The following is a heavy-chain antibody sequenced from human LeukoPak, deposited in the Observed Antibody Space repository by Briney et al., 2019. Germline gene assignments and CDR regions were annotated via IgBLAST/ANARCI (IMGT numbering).Heavy chain of an antibody. Sequence: GGSLRLSCAASGFTYRSYAMSWVRQAPGKGLEWVSAISGSGGSTYYADSVKGRFTISRDNSKNTLYLQMNSLRAEDTAVYYCASHHNYDSSGRDDYFDYWGQGTLVTVSS. V-gene: IGHV3-23*01. J-gene: IGHJ4*02. D-gene: IGHD3-22*01. CDR1: GFTYRSYA. CDR3: ASHHNYDSSGRDDYFDY. CDR2: ISGSGGST.